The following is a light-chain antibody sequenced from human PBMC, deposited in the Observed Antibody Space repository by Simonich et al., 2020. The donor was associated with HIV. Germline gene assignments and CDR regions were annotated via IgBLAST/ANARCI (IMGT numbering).Light chain of an antibody. V-gene: IGKV3-15*01. Sequence: EIVMTQSPATLSVSPGESATLSCRASQSVSSHLAWYQQKPGQSPRLLIYDASNRAAGIPARFSGRGSGTEFTLTISSMQSEDLAVYYCHQYNKWPPGFTFGPGTKVDIK. CDR3: HQYNKWPPGFT. CDR1: QSVSSH. CDR2: DAS. J-gene: IGKJ3*01.